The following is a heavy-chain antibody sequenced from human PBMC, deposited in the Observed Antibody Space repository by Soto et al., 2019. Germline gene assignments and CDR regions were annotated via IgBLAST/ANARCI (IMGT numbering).Heavy chain of an antibody. J-gene: IGHJ4*02. D-gene: IGHD3-9*01. Sequence: EVQLVESEGGLVKPGGSLRLSCAASGFTFSNAWMSWVRQAPGKGLEWVGRIKSKSDGGTTDYAAPVKGRFTISRDDSKNTLFLQMNSLKTEDTAIYYCSTMIVLTGYYVIGGQGTLVTVSS. V-gene: IGHV3-15*01. CDR1: GFTFSNAW. CDR3: STMIVLTGYYVI. CDR2: IKSKSDGGTT.